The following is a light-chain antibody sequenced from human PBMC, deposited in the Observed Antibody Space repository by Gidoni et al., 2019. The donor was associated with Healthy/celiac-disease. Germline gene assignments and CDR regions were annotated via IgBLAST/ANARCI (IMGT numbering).Light chain of an antibody. CDR2: DVS. CDR1: SSDVGGYNY. V-gene: IGLV2-11*01. J-gene: IGLJ2*01. Sequence: ALTQPRSASGSPGQSVTNSCTGTSSDVGGYNYVSWYQQHPGKAPKLMIYDVSKRPSGVPDRFSGSKSGNTASLTISGLQAEDEADYYCCAYAGSSLVVFGGGTKLTVL. CDR3: CAYAGSSLVV.